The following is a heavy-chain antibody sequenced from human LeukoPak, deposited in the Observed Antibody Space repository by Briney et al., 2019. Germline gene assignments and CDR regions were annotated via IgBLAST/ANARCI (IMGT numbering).Heavy chain of an antibody. D-gene: IGHD4-11*01. J-gene: IGHJ3*02. CDR3: ARGNSNYGYVFDI. Sequence: PGGSLRLSCAASGFTFSRYSMNWVRQAPGKGLEWVSSISSSSSYIYYADSVKGRFTISRDNARNSLYLEMNSLRAEDTAVYYCARGNSNYGYVFDIWGQGTMVTVSS. CDR1: GFTFSRYS. CDR2: ISSSSSYI. V-gene: IGHV3-21*01.